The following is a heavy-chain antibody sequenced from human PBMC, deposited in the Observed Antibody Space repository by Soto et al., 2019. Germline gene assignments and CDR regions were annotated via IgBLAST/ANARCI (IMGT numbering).Heavy chain of an antibody. D-gene: IGHD3-3*01. J-gene: IGHJ6*03. V-gene: IGHV3-48*01. CDR1: GFTFSSYS. CDR2: ISSSSSTI. Sequence: GGSLRLSCAASGFTFSSYSMNWVRQAPGKGLEWVSYISSSSSTIYYADSVKGRFTISRDNAKNSLYLQMNSLRAEDTAVYYCARLGGTSNYYYYMDVWGKGTTVTVSS. CDR3: ARLGGTSNYYYYMDV.